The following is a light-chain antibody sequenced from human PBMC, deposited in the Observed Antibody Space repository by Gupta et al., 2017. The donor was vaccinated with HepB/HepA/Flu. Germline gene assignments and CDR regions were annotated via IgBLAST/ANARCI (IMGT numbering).Light chain of an antibody. J-gene: IGKJ4*01. V-gene: IGKV1-5*03. CDR2: QAS. CDR3: QQDNSYPIT. CDR1: HSIGSW. Sequence: DIHMTQSPSTLSASVVDRVAITCRASHSIGSWLAWYQQKPGKAPKSLIYQASRLESGVPSRFSGSGSATAFTLTITNLQPDDFATYYCQQDNSYPITFGGGTKVEIK.